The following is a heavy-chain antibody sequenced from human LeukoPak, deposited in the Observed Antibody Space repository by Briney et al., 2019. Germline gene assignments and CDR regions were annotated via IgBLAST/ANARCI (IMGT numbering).Heavy chain of an antibody. D-gene: IGHD1-26*01. CDR2: IKQDGSEK. Sequence: PGGSLRLSCAASGFTFGSYWMSWVRQAPGKGLEWVANIKQDGSEKYYVDSVKGRFTISRDNAKNSLYLQMNSLRAEDTAVYYCARYSGSYEVNYYYYYGMDVWGQGTTVTVSS. J-gene: IGHJ6*02. V-gene: IGHV3-7*03. CDR1: GFTFGSYW. CDR3: ARYSGSYEVNYYYYYGMDV.